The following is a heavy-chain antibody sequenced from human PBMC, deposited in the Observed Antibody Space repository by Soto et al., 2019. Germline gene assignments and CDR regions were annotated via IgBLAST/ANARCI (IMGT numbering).Heavy chain of an antibody. D-gene: IGHD6-19*01. CDR1: GGSFSGYY. Sequence: SETLSLTCAVYGGSFSGYYWSWIRQPPGKGLEWIGEINHSGSTNYNPSLKSRVTISVDTSKNQFSLKLSSVTAADTAVYYCARVGIAVAGHLNRGEHYYFDYWGQGTLVTVSS. CDR2: INHSGST. J-gene: IGHJ4*02. V-gene: IGHV4-34*01. CDR3: ARVGIAVAGHLNRGEHYYFDY.